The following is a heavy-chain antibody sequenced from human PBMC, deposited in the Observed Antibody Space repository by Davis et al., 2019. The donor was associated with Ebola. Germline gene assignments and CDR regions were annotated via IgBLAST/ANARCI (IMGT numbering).Heavy chain of an antibody. D-gene: IGHD3-10*01. Sequence: GESLKISCAASGFIFSSYGMPWVRQAPGKGLEWVAIIWYDGSNKYYADSVKGRFTISRDDSKNTLYLQMNSLRAEDTAVYYCARGALGTVYGSGVFDYWGQGTLVTVSS. CDR1: GFIFSSYG. J-gene: IGHJ4*02. CDR3: ARGALGTVYGSGVFDY. V-gene: IGHV3-33*01. CDR2: IWYDGSNK.